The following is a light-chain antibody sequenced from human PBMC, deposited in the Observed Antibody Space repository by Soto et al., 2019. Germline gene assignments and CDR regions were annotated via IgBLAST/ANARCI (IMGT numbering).Light chain of an antibody. J-gene: IGKJ4*01. Sequence: ETVMTQSPATLSVSPGERATLSCRASQSIINNLAWYQQKPGQAPRLIMFRTSTRATGVPARFSGSGSGTEFNMTISSLQSEDFAVYSCQQYNNWPRATFGGGTKVEIK. CDR3: QQYNNWPRAT. V-gene: IGKV3-15*01. CDR2: RTS. CDR1: QSIINN.